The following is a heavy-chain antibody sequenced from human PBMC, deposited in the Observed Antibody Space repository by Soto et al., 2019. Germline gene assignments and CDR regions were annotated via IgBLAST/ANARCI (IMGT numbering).Heavy chain of an antibody. CDR2: IRSKGNNYAT. J-gene: IGHJ6*03. Sequence: EVQLVESGGGLVQPGGSLKLSCAASGFTFSGSAMHWVRQASGKGLEWVGRIRSKGNNYATAYGASLKGRFTILRDDSKNTAYLQMNSLNTEDTAVYYCSRQASDFWSGKPQYYMDVWGKGTTVTVSS. CDR1: GFTFSGSA. CDR3: SRQASDFWSGKPQYYMDV. D-gene: IGHD3-3*01. V-gene: IGHV3-73*01.